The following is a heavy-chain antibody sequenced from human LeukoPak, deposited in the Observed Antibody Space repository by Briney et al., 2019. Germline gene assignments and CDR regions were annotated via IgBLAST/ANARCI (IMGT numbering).Heavy chain of an antibody. J-gene: IGHJ4*02. CDR2: ISGSSSYI. CDR1: GFTFSTYN. CDR3: ARSKQANYCSGGSCPFDY. V-gene: IGHV3-21*01. Sequence: GGSLRLSCAASGFTFSTYNMNWVRQAPGKGLEWVSSISGSSSYIYYADSVKGRFSISRDNAKNSLYLQMNSLRAEDTAVYYCARSKQANYCSGGSCPFDYWGQGTLVTVSS. D-gene: IGHD2-15*01.